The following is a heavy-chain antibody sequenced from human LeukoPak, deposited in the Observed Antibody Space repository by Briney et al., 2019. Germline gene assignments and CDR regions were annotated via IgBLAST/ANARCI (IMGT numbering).Heavy chain of an antibody. Sequence: GGPLRLSCAASGFTFSFYSMNWVRQAPGKGLEWVSYISTSSTTIYYADSVRGRFTISRDNAKNSLYLQMNSLRAEDTAVYYCAKALNYYDSRPIDYWGQGTLVTVSS. CDR1: GFTFSFYS. V-gene: IGHV3-48*01. D-gene: IGHD3-22*01. CDR3: AKALNYYDSRPIDY. J-gene: IGHJ4*02. CDR2: ISTSSTTI.